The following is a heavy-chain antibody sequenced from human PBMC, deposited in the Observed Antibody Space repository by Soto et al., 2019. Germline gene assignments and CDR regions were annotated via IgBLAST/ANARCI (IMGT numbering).Heavy chain of an antibody. D-gene: IGHD3-10*01. CDR3: ARRGYYYGSGXYYNPYYYYXXMDV. V-gene: IGHV3-33*01. CDR2: IWYDGSNK. J-gene: IGHJ6*03. Sequence: PGGSLRLSCAASGFTFSSYGMHWVRQAPGKGLEGVAVIWYDGSNKYYADSVKGRFTISRDNSKNTRYLQMNSLRAEDTAVYYCARRGYYYGSGXYYNPYYYYXXMDVXGKGTTVTVSS. CDR1: GFTFSSYG.